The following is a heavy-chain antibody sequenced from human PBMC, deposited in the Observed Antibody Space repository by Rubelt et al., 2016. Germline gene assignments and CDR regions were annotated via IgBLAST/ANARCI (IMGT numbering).Heavy chain of an antibody. CDR1: GYTFTSYA. Sequence: QVQLVQSGAEVKKPGASVKVSCKASGYTFTSYAMHWVRQAPGQRLEWMGWINAGNGNPKYSQKFQGRVTMTEDTATDTAYMELSSLRSDDTAVYYCARVGALAARKIYYFDYWGQGTLVTVSS. CDR2: INAGNGNP. CDR3: ARVGALAARKIYYFDY. V-gene: IGHV1-3*01. D-gene: IGHD6-6*01. J-gene: IGHJ4*02.